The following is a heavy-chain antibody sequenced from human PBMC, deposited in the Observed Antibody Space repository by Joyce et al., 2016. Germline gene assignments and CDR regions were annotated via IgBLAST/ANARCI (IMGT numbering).Heavy chain of an antibody. D-gene: IGHD2-2*01. J-gene: IGHJ3*02. CDR1: GFTFDEYA. CDR3: AKGDQLLSVVLGAFDI. CDR2: ITWNSGRV. V-gene: IGHV3-9*03. Sequence: EVQLVESGGGLVQPGGSLRLACAASGFTFDEYAMHWVRQAPGKGLEWVSNITWNSGRVGYADSVKGRFTISRDNAKNSLYLQMNSLRAEDMALYYCAKGDQLLSVVLGAFDIWGQGTMVTVSS.